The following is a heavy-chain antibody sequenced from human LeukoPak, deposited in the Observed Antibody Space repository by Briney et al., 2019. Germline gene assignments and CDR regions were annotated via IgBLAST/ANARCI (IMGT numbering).Heavy chain of an antibody. D-gene: IGHD2-8*01. CDR3: AREGIYCVNGVCYLDY. Sequence: GGSLRLSCAASGFKFDDYGMSWFRQAPGKGLEWVSGISWNGGNTGYADSVKGRFTISRDNAKNSLFLQVSSLRADDTAFYYCAREGIYCVNGVCYLDYWGQGTLVTVSS. V-gene: IGHV3-20*04. J-gene: IGHJ4*02. CDR1: GFKFDDYG. CDR2: ISWNGGNT.